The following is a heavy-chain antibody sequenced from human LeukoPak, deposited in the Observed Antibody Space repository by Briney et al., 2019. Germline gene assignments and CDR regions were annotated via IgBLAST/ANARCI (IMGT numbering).Heavy chain of an antibody. CDR3: AKDRRRRVVNLIDY. CDR2: ISGSGGST. CDR1: GFTFSSYA. J-gene: IGHJ4*02. D-gene: IGHD2-15*01. V-gene: IGHV3-23*01. Sequence: GGSLRLSCAASGFTFSSYAMSWVRQAPGKGLEWVSAISGSGGSTYYADSVKGRFTISRNNSKNTLYLQMNSLRAEDTAVYYCAKDRRRRVVNLIDYWGQGTLVTVSS.